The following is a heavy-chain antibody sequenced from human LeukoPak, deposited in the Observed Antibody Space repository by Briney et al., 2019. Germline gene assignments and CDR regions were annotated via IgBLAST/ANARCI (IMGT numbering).Heavy chain of an antibody. CDR3: ARGRYGDYGNDY. D-gene: IGHD4-17*01. J-gene: IGHJ4*02. CDR2: IYYSGST. Sequence: SETLSLTCTVSGGSISSYYWSWIRQPPGKGLQWIGYIYYSGSTNYNPSLKSRVTISVDTSKNQFSLKLNSVTAADTAVYYCARGRYGDYGNDYWGQGTLVTVSS. CDR1: GGSISSYY. V-gene: IGHV4-59*01.